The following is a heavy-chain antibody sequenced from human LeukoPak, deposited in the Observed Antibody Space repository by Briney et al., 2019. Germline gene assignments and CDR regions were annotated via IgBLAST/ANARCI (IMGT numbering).Heavy chain of an antibody. D-gene: IGHD6-19*01. V-gene: IGHV3-23*01. CDR1: GFTFSSYS. CDR2: ISGSGGNGDNA. Sequence: PGESLRLSCAASGFTFSSYSMNWVRQAPGKGLEWVSSISGSGGNGDNAYYADSVKGRFTISRDNSKSTLYVQMDSLRAEDTAVYYCAKGTQTQIAVAGQDHWGQGTLVTVSS. J-gene: IGHJ4*02. CDR3: AKGTQTQIAVAGQDH.